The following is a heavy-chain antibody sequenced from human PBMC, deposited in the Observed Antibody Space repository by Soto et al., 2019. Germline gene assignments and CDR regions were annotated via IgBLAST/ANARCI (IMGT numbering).Heavy chain of an antibody. CDR3: ARDVNYYGSDPRDYYYYGMDV. Sequence: QVQLVESGGGVVQPGRSLRLSCAASGFTFSSYAMHWVRQAPGKGLEWVAVISYDGSNKYYADSVKGRFTISRDNSKNTLYRQMNSLRAEDTAVYYCARDVNYYGSDPRDYYYYGMDVWGQGTTVTVSS. D-gene: IGHD3-10*01. CDR2: ISYDGSNK. V-gene: IGHV3-30-3*01. CDR1: GFTFSSYA. J-gene: IGHJ6*02.